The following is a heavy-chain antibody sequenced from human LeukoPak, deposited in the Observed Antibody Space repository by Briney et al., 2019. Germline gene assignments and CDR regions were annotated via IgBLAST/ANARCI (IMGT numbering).Heavy chain of an antibody. CDR3: AKDGRLGPDLVGATDY. D-gene: IGHD1-26*01. V-gene: IGHV3-30*04. CDR1: GITFSSYA. CDR2: ISYDGSNK. Sequence: GGSLRLSCAASGITFSSYAMHWVRQAPGKGLEWVAVISYDGSNKYYADSVKGRFTISRDNSKNTLYLQMNSLRAEDTAVYYCAKDGRLGPDLVGATDYWGQGTLVTVSS. J-gene: IGHJ4*02.